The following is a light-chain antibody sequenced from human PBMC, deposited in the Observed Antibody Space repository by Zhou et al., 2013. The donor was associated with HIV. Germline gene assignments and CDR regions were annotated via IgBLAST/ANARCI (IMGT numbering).Light chain of an antibody. J-gene: IGKJ4*01. CDR1: QSVSSIY. CDR2: GAS. Sequence: EIVLTQSPGTLSLSPGERATLSCRASQSVSSIYLAWYQQKPGQAPRLLIYGASSRATGIPDRFSGSGSGTEFTLTISSMQSEDFAVYYCQQYNDWPPALTFGGGTKVEIK. CDR3: QQYNDWPPALT. V-gene: IGKV3-20*01.